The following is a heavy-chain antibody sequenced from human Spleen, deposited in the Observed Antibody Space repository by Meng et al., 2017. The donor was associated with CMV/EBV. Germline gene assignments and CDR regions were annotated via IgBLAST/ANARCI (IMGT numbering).Heavy chain of an antibody. Sequence: SETLSLTCTVSGGSITRSSFYWGWIRLPPGKGLEWIASIYYTGSTYYNPSLRDRVTISVDTSKNQFSLKLSSLTAADTAVYYCARRAFSHYGMDVWGQGTTVTVSS. CDR3: ARRAFSHYGMDV. CDR2: IYYTGST. CDR1: GGSITRSSFY. J-gene: IGHJ6*02. V-gene: IGHV4-39*07.